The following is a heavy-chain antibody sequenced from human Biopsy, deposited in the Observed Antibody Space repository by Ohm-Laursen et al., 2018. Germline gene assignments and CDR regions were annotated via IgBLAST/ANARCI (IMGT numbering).Heavy chain of an antibody. CDR2: IYYSGGT. D-gene: IGHD3-3*01. J-gene: IGHJ4*02. V-gene: IGHV4-59*08. CDR1: GGSMTGYE. Sequence: TLSLTCSVSGGSMTGYEWSWIRLAPGKGLEWIGYIYYSGGTKYNPSLASRVNISLHTSKNQLSLKLTSVTAADTAVYYCARLSTLFGVADFTDDWGQGTLVTVSS. CDR3: ARLSTLFGVADFTDD.